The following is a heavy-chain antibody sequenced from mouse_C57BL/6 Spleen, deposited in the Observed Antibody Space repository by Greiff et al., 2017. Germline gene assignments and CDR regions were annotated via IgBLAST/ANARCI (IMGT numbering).Heavy chain of an antibody. V-gene: IGHV1-64*01. CDR2: INPNSGST. D-gene: IGHD2-12*01. CDR3: ARDDGAFYAMGY. Sequence: QVQLKQPGAELVKPGASVKLSCKASGYTFTSYWMHWVKQRPGQGLEWIGMINPNSGSTNYNEKFKSKATLTVDKSSSTAYMQLSSLTSEDSAVYYCARDDGAFYAMGYWGQVTTVTVSS. J-gene: IGHJ4*01. CDR1: GYTFTSYW.